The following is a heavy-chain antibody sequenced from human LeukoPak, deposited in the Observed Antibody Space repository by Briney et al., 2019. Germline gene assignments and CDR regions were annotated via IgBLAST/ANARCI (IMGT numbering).Heavy chain of an antibody. Sequence: GGSLRLSCAASGFTFSDSAMSWVRQAPGKGPEWVSAVSRSGGGTYYADSVKGRFTISRDNSKNTLYLQMNSLRAEDTAVYYCATDGAGFDTWGQGVLVTVSS. CDR3: ATDGAGFDT. J-gene: IGHJ5*02. V-gene: IGHV3-23*01. CDR1: GFTFSDSA. CDR2: VSRSGGGT.